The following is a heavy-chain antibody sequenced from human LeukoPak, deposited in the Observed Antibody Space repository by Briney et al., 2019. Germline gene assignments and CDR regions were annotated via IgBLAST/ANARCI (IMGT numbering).Heavy chain of an antibody. CDR3: ARDRGSGWYYFDY. CDR2: INSDGGST. Sequence: GGSLRLSCAASGFTFSSYWMHWVRQAPGKGLVWVSRINSDGGSTSYADSVKGRFTISRDNAKNTLYLQMNSLRAEDTAVYYFARDRGSGWYYFDYWGQGTLVTVSS. CDR1: GFTFSSYW. D-gene: IGHD6-19*01. J-gene: IGHJ4*02. V-gene: IGHV3-74*01.